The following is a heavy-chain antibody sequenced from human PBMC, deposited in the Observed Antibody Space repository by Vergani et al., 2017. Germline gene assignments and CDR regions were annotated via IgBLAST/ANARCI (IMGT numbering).Heavy chain of an antibody. CDR2: IYSGGSST. J-gene: IGHJ4*02. V-gene: IGHV3-23*03. Sequence: EVQLLESGGGLVQPGGSLRLSCAASGFTFSSYAMSWVRQAPGKGLEWVSVIYSGGSSTYYADSVKGRFTISRDNSKNTLYLQMNSLRAEDTAVYYCASLLHDYWGQGTLVTVSS. CDR3: ASLLHDY. CDR1: GFTFSSYA.